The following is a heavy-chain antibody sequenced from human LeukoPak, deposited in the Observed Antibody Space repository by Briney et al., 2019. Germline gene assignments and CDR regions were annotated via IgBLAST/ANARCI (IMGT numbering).Heavy chain of an antibody. J-gene: IGHJ4*02. D-gene: IGHD3-22*01. Sequence: PGGSLRLSCAASGLTFSGSAMPSVRQASGKGVEWVGRIRSKANSYATAYAASVKDQFSIPRDDSKNTAYLQMNSLKTEDTAVYYCTGIRIYDSSGGNFDYWGQGTLVTVSS. CDR2: IRSKANSYAT. CDR3: TGIRIYDSSGGNFDY. V-gene: IGHV3-73*01. CDR1: GLTFSGSA.